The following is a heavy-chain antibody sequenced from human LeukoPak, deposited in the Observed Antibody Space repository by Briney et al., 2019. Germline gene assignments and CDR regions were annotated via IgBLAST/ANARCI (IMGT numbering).Heavy chain of an antibody. V-gene: IGHV3-15*01. D-gene: IGHD3-10*02. CDR1: GFTFSNAW. Sequence: AGGSLRLSCAASGFTFSNAWMNWVRQTPGKGLEWIALIKSKTDGGTTDYAAPVKGRFTISRDDSTNALYLQMKSLKTEDTGMYYCVTECSGSFPSWGQGTLVTVSS. CDR2: IKSKTDGGTT. CDR3: VTECSGSFPS. J-gene: IGHJ5*02.